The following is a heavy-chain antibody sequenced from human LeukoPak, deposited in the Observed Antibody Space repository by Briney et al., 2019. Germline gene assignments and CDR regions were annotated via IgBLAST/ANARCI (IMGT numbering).Heavy chain of an antibody. CDR2: IIPILGIA. CDR3: ARGQYTGGWFDP. CDR1: GGTFSSYA. V-gene: IGHV1-69*04. Sequence: SVKVSCKASGGTFSSYAISWVRQAPGQGLEWMGRIIPILGIANYAQKFQGRVTIAADKSTSTAYMELSSLRSDDTAVYYCARGQYTGGWFDPWGQGTLVTVSS. D-gene: IGHD2-2*02. J-gene: IGHJ5*02.